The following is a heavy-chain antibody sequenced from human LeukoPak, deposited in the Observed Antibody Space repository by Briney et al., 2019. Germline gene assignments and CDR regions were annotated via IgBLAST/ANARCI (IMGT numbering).Heavy chain of an antibody. CDR1: GYTLTELS. Sequence: ASVKVSCKVSGYTLTELSMHWVRQAPGKGLEWMGGFDPEDGETIYAQKFQGRVTMTEDTSTDTAYMELSSLRSEDTAVYYCATLRYCSGGSCYSYLYYFDYWGQGTLVTVSS. J-gene: IGHJ4*02. V-gene: IGHV1-24*01. CDR3: ATLRYCSGGSCYSYLYYFDY. D-gene: IGHD2-15*01. CDR2: FDPEDGET.